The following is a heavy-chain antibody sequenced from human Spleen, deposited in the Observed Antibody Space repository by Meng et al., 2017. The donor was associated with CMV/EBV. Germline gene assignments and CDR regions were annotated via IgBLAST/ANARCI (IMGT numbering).Heavy chain of an antibody. Sequence: GSLRLSCAVSGGSFSGSYWSWIRQPPGKGLEWIGEINHSGSTNYNPSLKSRVTISVDTSKNQFSLKLSSVTAADTAVYYCATGRGYCSSTSCYTGYYYYYYGMDVWGQGTTVTVSS. J-gene: IGHJ6*02. D-gene: IGHD2-2*02. CDR2: INHSGST. V-gene: IGHV4-34*01. CDR1: GGSFSGSY. CDR3: ATGRGYCSSTSCYTGYYYYYYGMDV.